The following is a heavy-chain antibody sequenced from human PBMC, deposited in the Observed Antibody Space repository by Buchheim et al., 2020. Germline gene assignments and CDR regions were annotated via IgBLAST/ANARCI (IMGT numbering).Heavy chain of an antibody. CDR3: ARDQDDSSGYYYGYYYYGMDV. CDR1: GFTFSSYS. D-gene: IGHD3-22*01. CDR2: ISSSSSYI. J-gene: IGHJ6*02. Sequence: EVQLVESGGGLVKPGGSLRLSCAASGFTFSSYSMNWVRQAPGKGLEWVSSISSSSSYIYYADSVKGRFTISRDNAKNSLYLQMNSLRAEDTAVYYCARDQDDSSGYYYGYYYYGMDVWGQGTT. V-gene: IGHV3-21*01.